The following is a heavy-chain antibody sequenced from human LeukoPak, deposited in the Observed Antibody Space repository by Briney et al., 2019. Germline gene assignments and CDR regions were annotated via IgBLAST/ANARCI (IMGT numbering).Heavy chain of an antibody. J-gene: IGHJ4*02. D-gene: IGHD5-24*01. CDR3: AQWRGVDMATNWAKFWHF. Sequence: PGGSLRLSCAASGFTFSSYSMNWVRQAPGKGLEWVSYISGGSATIYYADSVKGRFTISRDNSKNTVYLQMNSLRAEDTAMYYCAQWRGVDMATNWAKFWHFWGQGTLVTVSS. V-gene: IGHV3-48*01. CDR2: ISGGSATI. CDR1: GFTFSSYS.